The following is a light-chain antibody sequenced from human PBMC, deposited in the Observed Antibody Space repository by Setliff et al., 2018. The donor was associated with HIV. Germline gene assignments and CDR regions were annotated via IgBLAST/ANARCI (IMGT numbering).Light chain of an antibody. CDR1: ISNIGTGYD. CDR2: DNN. CDR3: QSYDSSLSGYV. V-gene: IGLV1-40*01. Sequence: QSALTQPPSVSGAPGQRVTISCTGTISNIGTGYDVHWYQQPPGTAPKLLIYDNNNRPSGVPDRFSGSKSGTSASLAITGLQAEDEADYYCQSYDSSLSGYVFGTGTKVTVL. J-gene: IGLJ1*01.